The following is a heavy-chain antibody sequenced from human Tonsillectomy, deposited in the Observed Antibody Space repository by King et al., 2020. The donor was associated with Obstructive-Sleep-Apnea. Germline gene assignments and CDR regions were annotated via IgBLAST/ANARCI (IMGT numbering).Heavy chain of an antibody. V-gene: IGHV3-33*05. CDR1: GFFFSTYA. Sequence: VQLVESGGGVVQPGRSLKLSCAASGFFFSTYAMHWVRQAPGKGLEWVAVISYDGSKRHYADSVKGRFTISRDNSKNTLYLQMNSLRVEDTAVYYCEKDWSSGTPNWFDLWGQGTLVTVSS. CDR2: ISYDGSKR. J-gene: IGHJ5*02. D-gene: IGHD3-22*01. CDR3: EKDWSSGTPNWFDL.